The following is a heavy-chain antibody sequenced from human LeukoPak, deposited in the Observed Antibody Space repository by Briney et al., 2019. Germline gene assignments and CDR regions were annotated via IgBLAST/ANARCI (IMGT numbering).Heavy chain of an antibody. CDR1: GFTFSDYW. Sequence: GGSLRLSCAASGFTFSDYWMHWVRQAPGKGLEWVTFIRYDGSNKYYADSVKGRFTISRDNSKNTLYLQMNSLRAEDTAVYYCAKGEYSSSPFDPWGQGTLVTVSS. V-gene: IGHV3-30*02. J-gene: IGHJ5*02. CDR2: IRYDGSNK. D-gene: IGHD6-6*01. CDR3: AKGEYSSSPFDP.